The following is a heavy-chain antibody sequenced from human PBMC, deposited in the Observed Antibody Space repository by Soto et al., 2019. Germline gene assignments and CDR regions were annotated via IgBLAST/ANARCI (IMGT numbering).Heavy chain of an antibody. J-gene: IGHJ3*02. Sequence: ASVKVSCKASGYTFTSYGISWVRQAPGQGLEWMGWISAYNGNTNYAQKLPGRVTMTTDTSTSTAYMELRSLRSDDTAVYYCARDSYGSGNDALDIGGQGTMVIVSS. CDR1: GYTFTSYG. CDR2: ISAYNGNT. CDR3: ARDSYGSGNDALDI. D-gene: IGHD3-10*01. V-gene: IGHV1-18*04.